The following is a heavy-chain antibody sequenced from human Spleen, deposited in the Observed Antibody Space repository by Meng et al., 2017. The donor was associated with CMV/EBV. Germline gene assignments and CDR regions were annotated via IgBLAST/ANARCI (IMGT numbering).Heavy chain of an antibody. CDR2: IRYDGSNK. CDR3: ARDLLVSQPTAVIPNWFDP. CDR1: GFTFSSYG. Sequence: GGSLRLSCAASGFTFSSYGMHWVRQAPGKGLEWVAFIRYDGSNKYYADSVKGRFTISRDNSKNTLYLQMNSLRAEDTAVYYCARDLLVSQPTAVIPNWFDPWGPGTLVTVSS. D-gene: IGHD2-2*01. J-gene: IGHJ5*02. V-gene: IGHV3-30*02.